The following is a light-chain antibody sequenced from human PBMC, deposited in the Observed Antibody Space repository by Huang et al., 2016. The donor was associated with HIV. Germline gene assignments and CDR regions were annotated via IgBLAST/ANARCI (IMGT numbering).Light chain of an antibody. Sequence: DIQMTQFPTSLSASVEDRVTITCRAGQAIDKYLNWYQQKSGRAPRLLIYGASKLQRGVPSRFSGRASGTHFSLTINSLQPDDSAIYYCQQSYRTPRIFGQGTNLEI. V-gene: IGKV1-39*01. J-gene: IGKJ2*01. CDR1: QAIDKY. CDR3: QQSYRTPRI. CDR2: GAS.